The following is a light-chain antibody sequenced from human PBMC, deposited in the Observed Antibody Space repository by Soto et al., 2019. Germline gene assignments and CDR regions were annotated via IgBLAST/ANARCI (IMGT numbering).Light chain of an antibody. CDR1: RSVSAD. J-gene: IGKJ3*01. CDR3: QLYDVLPFT. Sequence: EIVMTQSPATLSVSPGESATLSCRASRSVSADLAWYQQRPGQAPRLLIFGAFTRATAIAARFSGSGSGTEFTLTISSPQSEDFAVYYCQLYDVLPFTFGPGTKVDLK. V-gene: IGKV3-15*01. CDR2: GAF.